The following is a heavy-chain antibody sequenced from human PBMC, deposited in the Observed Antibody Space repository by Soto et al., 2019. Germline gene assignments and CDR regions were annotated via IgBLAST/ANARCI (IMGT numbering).Heavy chain of an antibody. V-gene: IGHV3-30*18. CDR2: ISYDGSNK. J-gene: IGHJ6*03. CDR3: AKDPFGNSVYYYYMDV. Sequence: AGGSLRLSCAASGFTFSSYGMHWVRQAPGKGLEWVAVISYDGSNKYYADSVKGRFTISRDNSKNTLYLQMNSLRAEDTAVYYCAKDPFGNSVYYYYMDVWGKGTTVTVS. CDR1: GFTFSSYG. D-gene: IGHD1-7*01.